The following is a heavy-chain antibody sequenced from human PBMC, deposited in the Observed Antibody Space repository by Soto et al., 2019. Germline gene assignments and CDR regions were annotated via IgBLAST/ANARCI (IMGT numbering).Heavy chain of an antibody. J-gene: IGHJ6*03. CDR3: AREFHGDYVYDYYYYMDV. V-gene: IGHV4-31*03. CDR2: IYYSGST. Sequence: SETLSLTCTVSGGSISSGGYYWSWIRQHPGKGLEWIGYIYYSGSTYYNPSLKSRVTISVDTSKNQFSLKLSSVTAADTAVYYCAREFHGDYVYDYYYYMDVWGKGTTVTVSS. CDR1: GGSISSGGYY. D-gene: IGHD4-17*01.